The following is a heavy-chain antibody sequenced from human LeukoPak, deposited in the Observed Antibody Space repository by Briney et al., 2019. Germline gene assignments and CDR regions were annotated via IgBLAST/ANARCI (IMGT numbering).Heavy chain of an antibody. D-gene: IGHD3-10*01. CDR1: GFTFSSYL. CDR3: ARGSSFGY. V-gene: IGHV3-74*01. Sequence: GGSLRLSCAAFGFTFSSYLMHWVRQAPGKGLVWVSRINSDGSDTGYADSVKGRFTISRDNAKNTLHLQMNSLRAEDTAVYYCARGSSFGYWGQGTLVTVSS. CDR2: INSDGSDT. J-gene: IGHJ4*02.